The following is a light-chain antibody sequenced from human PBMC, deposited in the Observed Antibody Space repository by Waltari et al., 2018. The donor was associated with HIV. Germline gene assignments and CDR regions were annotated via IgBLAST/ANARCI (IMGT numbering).Light chain of an antibody. CDR3: CSYGGSFTWV. Sequence: QSALTQPRSVSGSPGQSVTISCTGTSSDVGGYNYVSWYQQHPGKAPKLIIYDVDKRPSGVPDRLSGSKSGNTASLTISGLQTEDEAEYYCCSYGGSFTWVFGGGTKLTVL. CDR2: DVD. V-gene: IGLV2-11*01. J-gene: IGLJ3*02. CDR1: SSDVGGYNY.